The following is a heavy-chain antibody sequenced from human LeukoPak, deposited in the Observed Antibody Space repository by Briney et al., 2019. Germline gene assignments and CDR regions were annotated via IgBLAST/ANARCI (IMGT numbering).Heavy chain of an antibody. CDR2: IYTSGST. D-gene: IGHD1-26*01. CDR1: GGSVSSGNYY. J-gene: IGHJ3*02. CDR3: ARYGSYDAFDI. Sequence: SETLSLTCTVSGGSVSSGNYYWSWIRQPAVKGLEWIGRIYTSGSTNYNPSLKSRVTMSVDTSKNQFSLKLSSVTAADTAVYYCARYGSYDAFDIWGQGTMVTVSS. V-gene: IGHV4-61*02.